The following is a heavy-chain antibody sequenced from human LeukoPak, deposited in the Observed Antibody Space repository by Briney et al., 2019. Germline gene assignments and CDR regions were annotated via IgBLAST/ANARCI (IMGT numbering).Heavy chain of an antibody. CDR1: GGSISSSSYS. CDR2: IYYSGST. CDR3: ARHSGYGSGSYYND. J-gene: IGHJ4*02. Sequence: PSETLSLTCTVSGGSISSSSYSWGWIRQPPGKGLEWIGSIYYSGSTYYNPSLKSRVTISVDTSKNQFSLKLSSVTAADTAVYYCARHSGYGSGSYYNDWGQGTLVTVSS. D-gene: IGHD3-10*01. V-gene: IGHV4-39*01.